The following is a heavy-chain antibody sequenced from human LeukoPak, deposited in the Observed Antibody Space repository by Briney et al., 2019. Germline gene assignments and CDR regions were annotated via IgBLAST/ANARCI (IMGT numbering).Heavy chain of an antibody. CDR2: IRSKAYGGTT. D-gene: IGHD6-6*01. J-gene: IGHJ6*02. V-gene: IGHV3-49*04. Sequence: GGSLRLSCTASGFTFGDYAMSWVREAPGKGLEWVGYIRSKAYGGTTEYAASVNGRFTISRDDSKSSAYLQMNSLKTEDTAVYYCTRVIRSSSRPPPPHHYYYYGMDVWGQGTTVTVSS. CDR3: TRVIRSSSRPPPPHHYYYYGMDV. CDR1: GFTFGDYA.